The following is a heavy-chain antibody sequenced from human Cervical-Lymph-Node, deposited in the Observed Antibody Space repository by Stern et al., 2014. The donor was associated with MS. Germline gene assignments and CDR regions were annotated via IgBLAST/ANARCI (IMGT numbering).Heavy chain of an antibody. V-gene: IGHV2-70*04. D-gene: IGHD3-10*01. CDR3: ARTPTYRFAFDV. CDR2: IDLDDST. CDR1: GFSLTTTGIR. Sequence: QITLKESGPALVRPTQTLTLTCTFSGFSLTTTGIRVSWIRQPPGKALEWLARIDLDDSTLYSTSLRTRLIISKDTSKNQVVLTMTNVDPADTATYYCARTPTYRFAFDVWGQGTVVIVSS. J-gene: IGHJ3*01.